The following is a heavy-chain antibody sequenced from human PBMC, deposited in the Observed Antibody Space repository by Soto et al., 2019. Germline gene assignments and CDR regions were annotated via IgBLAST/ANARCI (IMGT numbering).Heavy chain of an antibody. CDR2: IYPGDSDT. D-gene: IGHD4-17*01. Sequence: PGESLKISCKGSGYSFTSYWIGWVRQMPGKGLEWMGIIYPGDSDTRYSPSFQGQVTISADKSISTAYLQWSSLKASDTAMYYCARLYYGDYRQDWFDPWGQGTLVTVSS. J-gene: IGHJ5*02. CDR1: GYSFTSYW. V-gene: IGHV5-51*01. CDR3: ARLYYGDYRQDWFDP.